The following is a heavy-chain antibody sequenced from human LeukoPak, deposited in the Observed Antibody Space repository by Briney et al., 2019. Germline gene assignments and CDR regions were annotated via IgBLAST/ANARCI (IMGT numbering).Heavy chain of an antibody. CDR1: GYTFTSYY. CDR3: ARDYKLYCSSTSCYSMVFDP. D-gene: IGHD2-2*01. V-gene: IGHV1-46*01. J-gene: IGHJ5*02. Sequence: ASVKVSCKASGYTFTSYYMHWVRQAPGQGLEWMGIINPSGGSTSYAQKFQGRVTMTRGTSTSTVYMELSSLRSEDTAVYYCARDYKLYCSSTSCYSMVFDPWGQGTLVTVSS. CDR2: INPSGGST.